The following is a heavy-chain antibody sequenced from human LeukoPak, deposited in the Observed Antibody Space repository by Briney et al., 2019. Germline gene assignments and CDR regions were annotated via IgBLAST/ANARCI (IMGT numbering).Heavy chain of an antibody. Sequence: SQTLSLTCTVSGGSISSGSYYWSWIRQPAGKGLEWIGRIYTSGSTNYNPSLKSRVTISVDTSKNQFSLKLSSVTAADTAVYYCARDERDDFWTRYCMDVWGKGTTVTVSS. CDR2: IYTSGST. CDR1: GGSISSGSYY. CDR3: ARDERDDFWTRYCMDV. D-gene: IGHD3-3*01. J-gene: IGHJ6*03. V-gene: IGHV4-61*02.